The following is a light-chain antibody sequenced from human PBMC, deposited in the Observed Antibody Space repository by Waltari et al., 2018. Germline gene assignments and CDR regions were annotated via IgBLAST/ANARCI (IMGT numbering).Light chain of an antibody. V-gene: IGLV2-14*03. CDR2: DVT. J-gene: IGLJ2*01. Sequence: QSALTQPASVSGSPGQSITISCSGLGSAAGASESVSWHQHHPDKPPQVIIYDVTHRPSGVSDRFSASKSAHTASLTISRLQPEDEADYYCSSQTLDGLVLFGGGTRLTVL. CDR1: GSAAGASES. CDR3: SSQTLDGLVL.